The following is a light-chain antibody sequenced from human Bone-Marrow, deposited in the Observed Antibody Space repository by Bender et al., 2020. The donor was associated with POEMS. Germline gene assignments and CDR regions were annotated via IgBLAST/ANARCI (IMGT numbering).Light chain of an antibody. J-gene: IGLJ2*01. CDR1: SGDVGSFNL. Sequence: QSALTQPASVSGSPGQSITISCTGTSGDVGSFNLVSWYQQNPGKAPKLMIYDVSKRPSGVSNRFSGSKSGNTASLTISGLQAEDEADYYCSSYTGSNTVLFGGGTKLTVL. V-gene: IGLV2-23*02. CDR3: SSYTGSNTVL. CDR2: DVS.